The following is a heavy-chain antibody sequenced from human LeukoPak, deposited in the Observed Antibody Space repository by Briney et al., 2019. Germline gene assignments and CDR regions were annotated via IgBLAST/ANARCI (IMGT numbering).Heavy chain of an antibody. J-gene: IGHJ4*02. D-gene: IGHD5-18*01. V-gene: IGHV5-51*01. CDR1: GYSFTSYW. Sequence: GESLKISCKGSGYSFTSYWIGWVRQMPGKGLGWMGIIYPGDSDTRYSPSFQGQVPISADNSISTAYLQWSSLKASDTAMYSCARQSTQLWLRFLDYWGQGTLVTVSS. CDR2: IYPGDSDT. CDR3: ARQSTQLWLRFLDY.